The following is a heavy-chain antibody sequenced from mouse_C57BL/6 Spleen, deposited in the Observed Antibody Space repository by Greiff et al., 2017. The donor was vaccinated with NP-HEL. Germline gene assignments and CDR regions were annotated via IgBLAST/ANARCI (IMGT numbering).Heavy chain of an antibody. V-gene: IGHV5-17*01. CDR1: GFIFSDYG. J-gene: IGHJ2*01. D-gene: IGHD4-1*01. Sequence: EVKLMESGGGLVKPGGSLKLSCAASGFIFSDYGMHWVRQAPEKGLEWVAYISSGSSTIYYADTVKGRFTISRDNAKNTLFLQMTSLRSEDTAMYYCARSATGRYYFDYWGQGTTLTVSS. CDR3: ARSATGRYYFDY. CDR2: ISSGSSTI.